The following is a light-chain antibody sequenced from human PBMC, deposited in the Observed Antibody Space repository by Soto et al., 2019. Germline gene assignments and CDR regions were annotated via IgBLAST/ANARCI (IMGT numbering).Light chain of an antibody. CDR2: EVT. V-gene: IGLV2-8*01. J-gene: IGLJ3*02. CDR1: NSDVGGYNY. CDR3: SSYAGGNDLV. Sequence: QSVLAQPPSASGSPGQSVTISCTGTNSDVGGYNYVSWYQQHPGKAPKLIIYEVTKRPSGVPGRFSGSKSVNTASLTVSGLQAEDEADYYCSSYAGGNDLVFGGGTQLTVL.